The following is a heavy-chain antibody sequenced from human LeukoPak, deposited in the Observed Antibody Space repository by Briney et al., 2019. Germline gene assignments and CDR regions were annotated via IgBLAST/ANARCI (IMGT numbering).Heavy chain of an antibody. CDR2: IIPIFGTA. CDR3: LQNVVVTAITSYAFDI. J-gene: IGHJ3*02. CDR1: GGTFSSYA. Sequence: ASVKASCKASGGTFSSYAISWVRQAPGQGLEWMGGIIPIFGTANYAQKFQGRVTITADESTSTAYMELSSLRSKDTAVYYCLQNVVVTAITSYAFDIRGQGTMVTVSS. V-gene: IGHV1-69*13. D-gene: IGHD2-21*02.